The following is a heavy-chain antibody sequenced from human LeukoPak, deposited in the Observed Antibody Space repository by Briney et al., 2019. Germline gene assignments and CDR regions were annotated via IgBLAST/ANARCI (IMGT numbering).Heavy chain of an antibody. Sequence: GGSLRLSCAVSGFTFSSYEMNWVRQAPGKGLEWVSYISSSGNTVYYPDSVKGRFTISRDNANNSLYPQMNSLRGEDTAVYYCARGGAVAGLFWGQGTLVTVSS. J-gene: IGHJ4*02. D-gene: IGHD6-19*01. CDR1: GFTFSSYE. V-gene: IGHV3-48*03. CDR2: ISSSGNTV. CDR3: ARGGAVAGLF.